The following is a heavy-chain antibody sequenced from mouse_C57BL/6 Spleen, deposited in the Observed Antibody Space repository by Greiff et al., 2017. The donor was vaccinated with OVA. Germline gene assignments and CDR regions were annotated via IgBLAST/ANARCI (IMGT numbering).Heavy chain of an antibody. V-gene: IGHV1-15*01. J-gene: IGHJ1*03. Sequence: QVQLQQSGAELVRPGASVTLSCKASGYTFTDYEMHWVKQTPVHGLEWIGAIDPETGGTAYNQKFKGKAILTADKSSSTAYMELRSLTSEDSAVYYCTRRSNYWYFDVGGTGTTVTVSS. D-gene: IGHD2-5*01. CDR3: TRRSNYWYFDV. CDR2: IDPETGGT. CDR1: GYTFTDYE.